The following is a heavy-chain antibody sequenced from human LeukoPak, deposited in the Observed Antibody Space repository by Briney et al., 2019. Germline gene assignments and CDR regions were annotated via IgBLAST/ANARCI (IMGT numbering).Heavy chain of an antibody. CDR3: ARRSTEALTYYFDY. Sequence: GASVKVSCKASGYTFTDYYIHWLRQAPGQGPEWIGWIPPSNGEIVYARQFQGRAALTSDTSIGTAYMELRGLRSDDTAVYYCARRSTEALTYYFDYCGRGTLVTVSS. V-gene: IGHV1-2*02. CDR2: IPPSNGEI. CDR1: GYTFTDYY. J-gene: IGHJ4*02.